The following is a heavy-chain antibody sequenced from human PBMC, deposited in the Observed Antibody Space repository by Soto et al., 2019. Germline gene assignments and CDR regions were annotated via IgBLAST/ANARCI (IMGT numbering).Heavy chain of an antibody. CDR2: IYYSGST. J-gene: IGHJ4*02. CDR1: GGSISSYY. D-gene: IGHD3-22*01. V-gene: IGHV4-59*01. Sequence: PSETLSLTCTVSGGSISSYYWSWIRQPPGKGLEWIGYIYYSGSTNYNPSLKSRVTISVDTSKNQFSLKLSSVTAADTAVYYCARALSASYDSSGYYYGVYGFDYWGQGTLVTVSS. CDR3: ARALSASYDSSGYYYGVYGFDY.